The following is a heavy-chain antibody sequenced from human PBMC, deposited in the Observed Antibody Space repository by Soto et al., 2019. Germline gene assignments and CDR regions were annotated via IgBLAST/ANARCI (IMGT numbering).Heavy chain of an antibody. CDR2: IYYSGGT. CDR3: ARRTVNIRTFYSGLKTHCFDN. D-gene: IGHD6-19*01. J-gene: IGHJ4*02. CDR1: GDSMSSSDYY. Sequence: SETLSLTCAVSGDSMSSSDYYWGWIRQPPGKGLEWIGSIYYSGGTYYNPSLQSRVAISVDTSKNQFSLKLKSVTAADTAIYYCARRTVNIRTFYSGLKTHCFDNWGQGAPVTV. V-gene: IGHV4-39*01.